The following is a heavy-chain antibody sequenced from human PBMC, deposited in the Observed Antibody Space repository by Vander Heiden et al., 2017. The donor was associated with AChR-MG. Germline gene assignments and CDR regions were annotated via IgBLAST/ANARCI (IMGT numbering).Heavy chain of an antibody. D-gene: IGHD2-15*01. Sequence: QVQLQESGPRLVKPSETLSLTCTVSGGSISSYYWSWIRQPPGKGLEWIGYIYYSGSTNYNPSLKSRVTISVDTSKNQFSLKLSSVTAADTAVYYCARESPYCSGGSCYSDAFDIWGQGTMVTVSS. CDR1: GGSISSYY. V-gene: IGHV4-59*01. CDR3: ARESPYCSGGSCYSDAFDI. J-gene: IGHJ3*02. CDR2: IYYSGST.